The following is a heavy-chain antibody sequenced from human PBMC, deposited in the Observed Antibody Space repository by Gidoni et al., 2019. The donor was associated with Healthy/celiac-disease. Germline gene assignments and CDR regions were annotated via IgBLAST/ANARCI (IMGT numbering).Heavy chain of an antibody. CDR2: ISYDGSNK. Sequence: QVQLVESGGGVVQPGRSLRLSCAASGFTFSSYAMHWVRQAPGKGLEWVAVISYDGSNKYYADSVKGRFTISRDNSKNTLYLQMNSLRAEDTAVYYCARDVVSIVGGDSGPFDYWGQGTLVTVSS. CDR3: ARDVVSIVGGDSGPFDY. V-gene: IGHV3-30-3*01. J-gene: IGHJ4*02. D-gene: IGHD1-26*01. CDR1: GFTFSSYA.